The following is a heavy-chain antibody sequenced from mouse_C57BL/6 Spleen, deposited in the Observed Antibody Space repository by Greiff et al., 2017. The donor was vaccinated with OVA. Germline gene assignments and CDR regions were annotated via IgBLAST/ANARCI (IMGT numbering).Heavy chain of an antibody. V-gene: IGHV1-64*01. D-gene: IGHD2-3*01. Sequence: QVQLQQPGAELVKPGASVKLSCKASGYTFTSYWMHWVKQRPGQGLEWIGMIHPNSGSTNYNEKFKSKATLTVDKSSSTAYMQLSSLTSEDSAVYYCARSGDGYYNYYAMDYWGQGTSVTVSS. CDR1: GYTFTSYW. CDR3: ARSGDGYYNYYAMDY. CDR2: IHPNSGST. J-gene: IGHJ4*01.